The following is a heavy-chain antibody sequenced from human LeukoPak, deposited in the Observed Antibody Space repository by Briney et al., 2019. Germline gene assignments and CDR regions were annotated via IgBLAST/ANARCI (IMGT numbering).Heavy chain of an antibody. J-gene: IGHJ4*02. CDR1: GFTFSSYG. CDR3: AKDYYYDSSGPDY. Sequence: AGGSLRLSCAASGFTFSSYGMHWVRQAPGKGLEWVAVIWYDGSNKYYADSVKVRFTISRDNSKNTLYLQMNSLRAEDTAVYYCAKDYYYDSSGPDYWGQGTLVTVSS. CDR2: IWYDGSNK. D-gene: IGHD3-22*01. V-gene: IGHV3-33*06.